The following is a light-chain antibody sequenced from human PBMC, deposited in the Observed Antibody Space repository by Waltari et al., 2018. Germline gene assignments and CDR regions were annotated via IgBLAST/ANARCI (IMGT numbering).Light chain of an antibody. CDR2: DVS. V-gene: IGLV2-14*01. J-gene: IGLJ1*01. Sequence: QSALTQPASVSGSRGQSITISCTGTSSDVGSYNYVSWYQQHPGKAPKLMIYDVSKRPSGVSNRFSGYKSGNTASLTISGLQAEDEADYYCTSYTSSNTYVFGTGTKVTVL. CDR1: SSDVGSYNY. CDR3: TSYTSSNTYV.